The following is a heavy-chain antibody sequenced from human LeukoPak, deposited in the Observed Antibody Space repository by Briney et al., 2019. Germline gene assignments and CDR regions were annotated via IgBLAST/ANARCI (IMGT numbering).Heavy chain of an antibody. CDR2: ISAYNGNT. V-gene: IGHV1-18*01. CDR1: GYAFTSYG. D-gene: IGHD3-10*01. Sequence: ASVKFSCKASGYAFTSYGISWVRQAPGQGLEWRGWISAYNGNTNYAQKLQGRVTMTTDTSTSTAYMELRSLRSDDAAVYYCARANYGSGSYYNKNVSTGDYWGQGTLVTVSS. CDR3: ARANYGSGSYYNKNVSTGDY. J-gene: IGHJ4*02.